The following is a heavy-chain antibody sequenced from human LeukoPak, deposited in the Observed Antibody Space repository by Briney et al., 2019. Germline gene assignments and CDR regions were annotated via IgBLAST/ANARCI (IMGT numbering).Heavy chain of an antibody. CDR1: GFTFSSYW. D-gene: IGHD1-26*01. Sequence: PGGSLRLSCAASGFTFSSYWMHWVRQTPGKGLVWVSRVNSDESSIPYADSVKGRFTISRDNAKNTLYLQMNSLSAEDTAVYYCARGARGNNFFDYWGQGTVVTVSS. CDR2: VNSDESSI. J-gene: IGHJ4*02. CDR3: ARGARGNNFFDY. V-gene: IGHV3-74*01.